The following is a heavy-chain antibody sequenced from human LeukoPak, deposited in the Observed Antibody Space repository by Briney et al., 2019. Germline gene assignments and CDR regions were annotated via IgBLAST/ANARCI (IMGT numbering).Heavy chain of an antibody. Sequence: SQTLSLTCAISGDRVSSNSAAWNWIRQSPSRGLEWLGRTYYRSKWYNDYAVSVKSRITINPDTSKNQFSLQLNSVTPEDTAVYYCAREGRFGDFLSAFGFYWGQGTLVTVSS. V-gene: IGHV6-1*01. D-gene: IGHD3-10*01. CDR1: GDRVSSNSAA. J-gene: IGHJ4*02. CDR2: TYYRSKWYN. CDR3: AREGRFGDFLSAFGFY.